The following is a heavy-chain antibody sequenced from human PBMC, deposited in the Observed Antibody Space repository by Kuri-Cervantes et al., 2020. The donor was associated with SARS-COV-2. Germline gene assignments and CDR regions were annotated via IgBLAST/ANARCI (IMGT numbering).Heavy chain of an antibody. V-gene: IGHV3-73*01. D-gene: IGHD2-15*01. J-gene: IGHJ4*02. CDR1: GFTLRGSA. Sequence: GGSLRLSCAASGFTLRGSAMHWVRQASGKGLEWVGRIRSKANSYATAYAASVKGRFTISRDDSKNTAYLQMNSLKTDDTAMYYCTSGVVVVVAGLRDYWGQGTLVTVSS. CDR3: TSGVVVVVAGLRDY. CDR2: IRSKANSYAT.